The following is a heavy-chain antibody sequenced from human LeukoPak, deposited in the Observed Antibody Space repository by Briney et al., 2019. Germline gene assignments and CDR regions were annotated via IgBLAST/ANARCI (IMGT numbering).Heavy chain of an antibody. CDR3: AGVSTFRSPFDI. V-gene: IGHV1-46*02. D-gene: IGHD3-16*01. Sequence: GVSVSVFCKASGYTFNSYYMHWVPQAPGKGLEWMGKINPSGGSTSYAQTFQGRVTMARDTTKSPVYMQLSRLRSDDTAVYYCAGVSTFRSPFDIWGQGTMVTVSS. CDR2: INPSGGST. CDR1: GYTFNSYY. J-gene: IGHJ3*02.